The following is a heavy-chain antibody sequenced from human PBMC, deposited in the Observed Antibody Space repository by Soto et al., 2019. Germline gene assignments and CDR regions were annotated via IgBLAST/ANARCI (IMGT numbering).Heavy chain of an antibody. Sequence: SETLSLTCAVYGGSFSGYYWSWIRQPPGKGLEWIGDINYSGSTNYNPSLKSRVTISVDTSKNQFSLKLSSVTAADTAVYYCASYMDYYDQTLTSYFDYWGQGTLVTVSS. CDR2: INYSGST. J-gene: IGHJ4*02. CDR3: ASYMDYYDQTLTSYFDY. D-gene: IGHD3-22*01. CDR1: GGSFSGYY. V-gene: IGHV4-34*09.